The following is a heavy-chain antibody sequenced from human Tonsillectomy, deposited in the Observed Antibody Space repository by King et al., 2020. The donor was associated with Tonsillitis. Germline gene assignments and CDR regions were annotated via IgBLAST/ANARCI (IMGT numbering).Heavy chain of an antibody. CDR2: IHHSGST. J-gene: IGHJ4*02. CDR1: GYSISSGYY. Sequence: VQLQESGPGLVKPSETLSLTCAVSGYSISSGYYWGWIRQPPGKGLEWIGSIHHSGSTYYNPSVKSRVTISVDTSKNQLSLRLSSVTAADTAVYFCVRDGGGAHSGYDTGVSNYWGQGTLVTVSS. CDR3: VRDGGGAHSGYDTGVSNY. V-gene: IGHV4-38-2*02. D-gene: IGHD5-12*01.